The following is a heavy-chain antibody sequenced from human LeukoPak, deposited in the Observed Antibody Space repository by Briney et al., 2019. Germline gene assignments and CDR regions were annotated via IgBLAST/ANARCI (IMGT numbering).Heavy chain of an antibody. Sequence: GGSLRLSCAASGFTFSSYSMNWVRQAPGKGLEWVAVIWYDGSNKYYADSVKGRFTISRDNSKNTLYLQMNSLRAEDTAVYYCAKSSSVLLDYWGQGTLVTVSS. J-gene: IGHJ4*02. CDR3: AKSSSVLLDY. V-gene: IGHV3-33*06. CDR2: IWYDGSNK. D-gene: IGHD6-13*01. CDR1: GFTFSSYS.